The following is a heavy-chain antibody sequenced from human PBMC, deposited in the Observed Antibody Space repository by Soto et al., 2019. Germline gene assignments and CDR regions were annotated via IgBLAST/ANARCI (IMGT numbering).Heavy chain of an antibody. CDR1: GYPFTGYY. V-gene: IGHV1-2*02. CDR3: ARGGRASIAAITPNY. Sequence: ASVKVSCKASGYPFTGYYMHSVRQAPGQGLEWMGWINPNSGGTNYAQKFQGRVTMTRDTSISTAYMELSRLRSDDTAVYYCARGGRASIAAITPNYWGQGNVVTLSS. CDR2: INPNSGGT. D-gene: IGHD6-25*01. J-gene: IGHJ4*02.